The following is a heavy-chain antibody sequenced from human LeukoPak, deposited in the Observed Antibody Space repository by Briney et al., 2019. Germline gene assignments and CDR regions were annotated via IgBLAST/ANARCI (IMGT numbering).Heavy chain of an antibody. D-gene: IGHD6-25*01. CDR3: ARRYSSGHHFDY. V-gene: IGHV4-34*01. CDR1: GGSFSGYY. J-gene: IGHJ4*02. Sequence: SETLSLTCAVYGGSFSGYYWSWIRQPPGKGLEWIGEINHSGSTNYNPSLKSRVTISVDTSKNQFSLKLSSVTAADTAVYYCARRYSSGHHFDYWGQGTLVTVSS. CDR2: INHSGST.